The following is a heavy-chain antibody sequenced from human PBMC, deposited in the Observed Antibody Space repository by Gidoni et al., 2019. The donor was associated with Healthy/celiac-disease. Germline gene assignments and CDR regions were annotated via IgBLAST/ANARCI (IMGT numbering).Heavy chain of an antibody. CDR2: IIPIFGTA. D-gene: IGHD3-16*02. J-gene: IGHJ4*02. Sequence: QVQLVQSGAEVKKPGSSVKVSCKASGGTFSSYAISWVRQAPGQGLEWMGGIIPIFGTANYAQKFQGRVTITADESTSTAYMELSSLRSEDTAVYYCASGLHLGELSLYNYWGQGTLVTVSS. CDR1: GGTFSSYA. V-gene: IGHV1-69*01. CDR3: ASGLHLGELSLYNY.